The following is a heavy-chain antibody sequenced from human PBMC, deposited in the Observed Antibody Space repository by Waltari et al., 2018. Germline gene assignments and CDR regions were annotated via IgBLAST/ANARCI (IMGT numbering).Heavy chain of an antibody. V-gene: IGHV4-4*07. Sequence: QVQLQESGPGLVNPSETLSPTCTVSGGSIRGSYWSWIRQPAGKELEWIGRIYTSGSTNYNPSLNNRVTMSIDTSKNQFSLKLTSVTAADTAVYYCARPIWRTSWKMGEFDPWGQGTLVTVSS. CDR3: ARPIWRTSWKMGEFDP. CDR1: GGSIRGSY. D-gene: IGHD3-16*01. CDR2: IYTSGST. J-gene: IGHJ5*02.